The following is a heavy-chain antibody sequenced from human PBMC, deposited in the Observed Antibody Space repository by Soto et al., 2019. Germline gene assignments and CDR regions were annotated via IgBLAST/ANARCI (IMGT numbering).Heavy chain of an antibody. CDR2: IIPIFGTA. D-gene: IGHD3-22*01. V-gene: IGHV1-69*13. CDR1: GGTFSSYA. CDR3: ARGSVSYYYDSSGYYYVDY. Sequence: SVKVSCKASGGTFSSYAISWVRQAPGQGLEWMGGIIPIFGTANYAQKFQGRVTITADESTSTAYMELSSLRSEDTAVYYCARGSVSYYYDSSGYYYVDYLGQGTLVTVSS. J-gene: IGHJ4*02.